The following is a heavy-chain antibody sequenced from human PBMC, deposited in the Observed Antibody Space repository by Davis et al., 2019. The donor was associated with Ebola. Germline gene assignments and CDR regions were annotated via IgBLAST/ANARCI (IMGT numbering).Heavy chain of an antibody. J-gene: IGHJ5*01. CDR3: ARVNALTGYSRFDS. D-gene: IGHD3-22*01. Sequence: GESLKISCSASGFIFSTYVMSWVRQAPGKGLEWVSTYGTSADTYYADSVKGRFTISRDNAKNSLYLQMHSLRAEDTAFYRCARVNALTGYSRFDSWGQGTLVTVSS. CDR1: GFIFSTYV. V-gene: IGHV3-20*01. CDR2: TYGTSADT.